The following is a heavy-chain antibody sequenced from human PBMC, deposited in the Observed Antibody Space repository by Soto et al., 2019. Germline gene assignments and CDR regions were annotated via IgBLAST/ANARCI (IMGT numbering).Heavy chain of an antibody. CDR2: IWYDGSNK. D-gene: IGHD6-19*01. CDR3: ARDISSGSXYANGPPAY. V-gene: IGHV3-33*01. CDR1: GFTFSSYG. Sequence: GGSLRLSCAASGFTFSSYGMHWVRQAPGKGLEWVAVIWYDGSNKYYADSVKGRFTISRDNSKNTLYLQMNSLRAEDTAVYYCARDISSGSXYANGPPAYWGQGTLVTVSS. J-gene: IGHJ4*02.